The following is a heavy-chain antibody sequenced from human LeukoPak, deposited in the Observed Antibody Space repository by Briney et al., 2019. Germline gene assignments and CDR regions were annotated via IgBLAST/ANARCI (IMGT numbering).Heavy chain of an antibody. CDR2: IYSGGST. Sequence: GGSLRLSCAASGFTFSSYSMNWVRQAPGKGLEWVSVIYSGGSTYYADSVKGRFTISRDNSKNTLYLQMNSLRAEDTAVYYCATKLTGYYGSGSYGHWGQGTLVTVSS. CDR1: GFTFSSYS. CDR3: ATKLTGYYGSGSYGH. J-gene: IGHJ4*02. V-gene: IGHV3-53*01. D-gene: IGHD3-10*01.